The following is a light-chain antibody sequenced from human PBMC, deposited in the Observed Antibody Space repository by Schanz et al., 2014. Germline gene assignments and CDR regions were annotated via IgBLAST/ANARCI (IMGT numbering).Light chain of an antibody. J-gene: IGLJ3*02. V-gene: IGLV2-8*01. CDR2: DVT. Sequence: QSALTQPPSASGSPGQSVTISCTGTSSDVGGYNYVAWYQQHPGKAPKLMISDVTRRPSGVPDRFSGSKSDNTASLTISGLQAEDEADYYCSSYTSSSTLGVFGGGTKLTVL. CDR1: SSDVGGYNY. CDR3: SSYTSSSTLGV.